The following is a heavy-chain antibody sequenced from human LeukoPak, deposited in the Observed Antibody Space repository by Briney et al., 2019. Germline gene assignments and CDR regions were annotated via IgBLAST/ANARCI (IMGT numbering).Heavy chain of an antibody. CDR2: IYYSGST. D-gene: IGHD6-19*01. Sequence: PSETLSLTCTVSGGSISSSSYYWGWIRQPPGKGLEWIGSIYYSGSTYYNPSLKIRVTISVDTSRNQFSLRLRSGTAAATAVYYCARYPEGRMAVAGIRGALRDYYFDCWGQGTLVTVSS. J-gene: IGHJ4*02. CDR3: ARYPEGRMAVAGIRGALRDYYFDC. CDR1: GGSISSSSYY. V-gene: IGHV4-39*01.